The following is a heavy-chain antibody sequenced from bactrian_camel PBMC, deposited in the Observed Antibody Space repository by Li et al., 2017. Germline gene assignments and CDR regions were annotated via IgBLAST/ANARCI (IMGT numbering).Heavy chain of an antibody. Sequence: HVQLVESGGGSVQAGGSLRLSCVTSRYTYDSYCMGWFRQAPGKEREGVATKDTDGSTSYADSVKGRFTISSDNAKNTLYLQMNSLKPEDTAMYYCAATYFRDGSCSSFAYWGQGTQVTVS. CDR2: KDTDGST. D-gene: IGHD2*01. CDR3: AATYFRDGSCSSFAY. V-gene: IGHV3S55*01. CDR1: RYTYDSYC. J-gene: IGHJ6*01.